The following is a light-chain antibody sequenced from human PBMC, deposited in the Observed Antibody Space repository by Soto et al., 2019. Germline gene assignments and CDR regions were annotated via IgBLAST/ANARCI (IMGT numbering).Light chain of an antibody. Sequence: PGARATLSCRASQRVSSYLAWYQQKPGQAPRLLIYDASNRATGIPARFSGSGSGTDFTLTISSLEPEDFAVYYCQQRSNWPPYTFGQGTKLEIK. CDR3: QQRSNWPPYT. CDR2: DAS. CDR1: QRVSSY. V-gene: IGKV3-11*01. J-gene: IGKJ2*01.